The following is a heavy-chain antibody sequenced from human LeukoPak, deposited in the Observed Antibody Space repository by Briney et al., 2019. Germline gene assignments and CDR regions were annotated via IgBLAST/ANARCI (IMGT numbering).Heavy chain of an antibody. CDR3: ARAEWDLPYTLFY. D-gene: IGHD1-26*01. V-gene: IGHV7-4-1*02. J-gene: IGHJ4*02. CDR1: GYMFTSYG. Sequence: ASVKVSCKASGYMFTSYGLNWVRQAPGQGLEWMGWINPNTGNPTYAQGFTGRFVFSLDASVDTANLQISSLQPEDTAVYYCARAEWDLPYTLFYWGRGTLVTVSS. CDR2: INPNTGNP.